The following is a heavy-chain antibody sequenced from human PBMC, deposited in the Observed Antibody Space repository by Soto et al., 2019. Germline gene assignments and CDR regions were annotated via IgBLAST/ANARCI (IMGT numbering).Heavy chain of an antibody. J-gene: IGHJ3*02. CDR2: IYYSGST. V-gene: IGHV4-31*03. CDR3: ARVGDSGYSSSGNAFDI. D-gene: IGHD6-13*01. CDR1: GGSISSGGYY. Sequence: SETLSLTCTVSGGSISSGGYYWSWIRQHPGKGLEWIGYIYYSGSTYYNPSLKSRVTISVDTSKNQFSLKLSSVTAADTAVYYCARVGDSGYSSSGNAFDIWGQGTMVTVSS.